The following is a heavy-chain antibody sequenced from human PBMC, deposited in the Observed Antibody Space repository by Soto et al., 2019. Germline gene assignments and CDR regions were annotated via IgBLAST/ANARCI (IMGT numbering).Heavy chain of an antibody. J-gene: IGHJ6*02. CDR1: GGSISSGGYY. Sequence: SETLSLTCTVSGGSISSGGYYWSWIRQHPGKGLDWIGYIYYSGSTYYNPSLKSRVTISVDTSKNQFSLKLSSVTAADTAVYYCARYYYGSGSPPPRGYYGMDVWGQGTTVTFSS. V-gene: IGHV4-31*03. D-gene: IGHD3-10*01. CDR3: ARYYYGSGSPPPRGYYGMDV. CDR2: IYYSGST.